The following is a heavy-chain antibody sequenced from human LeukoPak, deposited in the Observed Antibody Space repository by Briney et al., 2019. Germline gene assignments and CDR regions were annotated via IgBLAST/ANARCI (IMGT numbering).Heavy chain of an antibody. J-gene: IGHJ4*02. CDR3: AKAGAVVVVAAKYFDY. V-gene: IGHV3-23*01. Sequence: GGSLRLSCAAAGFTFSSYSMNWVRQAPGKGLEWVSAISGSGGSTYYADSVKGRFPISRDNSKNTLYLQMNSLRAEDTAVYYCAKAGAVVVVAAKYFDYWGQGTLVTVSS. CDR1: GFTFSSYS. D-gene: IGHD2-15*01. CDR2: ISGSGGST.